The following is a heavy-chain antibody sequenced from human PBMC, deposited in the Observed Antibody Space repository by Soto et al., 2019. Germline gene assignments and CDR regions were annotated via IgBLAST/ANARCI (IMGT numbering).Heavy chain of an antibody. J-gene: IGHJ4*02. Sequence: GGSLRLSCAASGFTFSSYAMSWVRQAPGKGLEWVSAISGSGGSTYYADSVKGRFTISRDNSKNTLYLQMNSLRAEDTAVYYCARDKALKPDYYDSRDGPEYYFDYWGQGTLVTVSS. V-gene: IGHV3-23*01. CDR2: ISGSGGST. D-gene: IGHD3-22*01. CDR3: ARDKALKPDYYDSRDGPEYYFDY. CDR1: GFTFSSYA.